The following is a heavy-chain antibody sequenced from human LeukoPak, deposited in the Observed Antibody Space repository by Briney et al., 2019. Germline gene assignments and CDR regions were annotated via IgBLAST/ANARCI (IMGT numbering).Heavy chain of an antibody. CDR3: ARHPEGGRRHGLDY. V-gene: IGHV4-59*08. CDR2: IYYSGST. J-gene: IGHJ4*02. CDR1: GGSISSYY. D-gene: IGHD1-26*01. Sequence: SETLSLTCTVSGGSISSYYWSWIRQPPGKGLEWIGYIYYSGSTNYNPSLKSRVTISVDTSKNQFSLKLSSVTAADTAVYYCARHPEGGRRHGLDYWGQGTLVTVSS.